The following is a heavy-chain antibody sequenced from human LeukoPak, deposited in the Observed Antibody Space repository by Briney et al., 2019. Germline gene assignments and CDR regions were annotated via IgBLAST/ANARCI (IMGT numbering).Heavy chain of an antibody. J-gene: IGHJ3*02. CDR3: ARDVGPDDSEGSYLAFDI. Sequence: PGGSLRLSCAASGFTVSSNYMSWVRQAPGKGLEWVSVIYSGGSTYYADSVKGRFTISRDNSKNTLYLQMNSLRAEDTAVYYCARDVGPDDSEGSYLAFDIWGQGTMVTVSS. CDR1: GFTVSSNY. V-gene: IGHV3-53*01. CDR2: IYSGGST. D-gene: IGHD1-26*01.